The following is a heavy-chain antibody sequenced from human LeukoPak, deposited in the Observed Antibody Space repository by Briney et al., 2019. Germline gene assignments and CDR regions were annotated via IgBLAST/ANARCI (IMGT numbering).Heavy chain of an antibody. CDR2: INPNSGGT. V-gene: IGHV1-2*02. CDR1: GYTFTGYY. D-gene: IGHD5-24*01. Sequence: ASVKVSCKASGYTFTGYYMHWVRQAPGQGLEWMGWINPNSGGTNYAQKFQGRVTMTRDTSISTAYMELSRLRSDDTAVYYCARSPSQRWLQQSIDYWGQGTLVTVSS. CDR3: ARSPSQRWLQQSIDY. J-gene: IGHJ4*02.